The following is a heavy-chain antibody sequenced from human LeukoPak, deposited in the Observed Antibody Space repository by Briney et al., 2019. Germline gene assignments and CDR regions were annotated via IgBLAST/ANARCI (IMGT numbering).Heavy chain of an antibody. V-gene: IGHV3-23*01. CDR2: ISGSGGST. J-gene: IGHJ4*02. CDR1: GFTFSSYA. CDR3: AKDSRSGGSCYFDY. Sequence: GGSLRLSCAASGFTFSSYAMSWVRQAPGKGLEWVSAISGSGGSTYYADSVKGRFTISRDNSKNTQYLQMNSLRAEDTAVYYCAKDSRSGGSCYFDYRGQGTLVTVSS. D-gene: IGHD2-15*01.